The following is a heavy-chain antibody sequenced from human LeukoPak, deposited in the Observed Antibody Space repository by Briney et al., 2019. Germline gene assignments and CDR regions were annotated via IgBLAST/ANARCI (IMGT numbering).Heavy chain of an antibody. CDR3: ARHGSGWYDLLVYY. CDR2: IYYSGST. V-gene: IGHV4-39*01. CDR1: GGSISSSSYY. D-gene: IGHD6-19*01. Sequence: KPSETLSLTCTVSGGSISSSSYYWGWIRQPPGKGLEWIGSIYYSGSTYYNPSLKSRVTISVDTSKNQFSLKLSSVTAADTAVYYCARHGSGWYDLLVYYWGQGTLVTVSS. J-gene: IGHJ4*02.